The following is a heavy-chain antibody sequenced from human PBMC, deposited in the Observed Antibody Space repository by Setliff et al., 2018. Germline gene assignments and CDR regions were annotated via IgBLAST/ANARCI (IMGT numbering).Heavy chain of an antibody. V-gene: IGHV1-18*01. J-gene: IGHJ6*03. CDR1: GYSFTSYG. CDR3: VRDSRITVLGVDNYHYMDV. Sequence: ASVKVSCKTSGYSFTSYGISWVRQAPGQGLEWMGRITTYNDNTKYAQKFQGRITVTTDLSTSTAYLDLRSLRSDDTAVYYCVRDSRITVLGVDNYHYMDVWGRGTTVTVSS. D-gene: IGHD3-3*01. CDR2: ITTYNDNT.